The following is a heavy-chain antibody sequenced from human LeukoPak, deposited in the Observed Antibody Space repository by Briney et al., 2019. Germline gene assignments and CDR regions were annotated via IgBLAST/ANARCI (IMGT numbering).Heavy chain of an antibody. CDR1: GFTFSSYA. Sequence: TGGSLRLSCAASGFTFSSYAMSWVRQAPGKGLEWVSAISGSGGSTYYADSVKGRFTISRDNSKNTLYPQMNSLRAEDTAVYYCAKANSWYGKYYYYYMDVWGKGTTVTVSS. V-gene: IGHV3-23*01. J-gene: IGHJ6*03. CDR3: AKANSWYGKYYYYYMDV. CDR2: ISGSGGST. D-gene: IGHD6-13*01.